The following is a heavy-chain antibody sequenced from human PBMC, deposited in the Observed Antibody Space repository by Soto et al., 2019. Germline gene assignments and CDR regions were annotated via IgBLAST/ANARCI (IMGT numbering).Heavy chain of an antibody. CDR1: GFTLSGSF. Sequence: EVQLVESGGGLVQPGGSLKLSCAASGFTLSGSFIHWVRQASGKGLEWVGRIASKAHNYATAYGRSVEGRFTVSRDDSRNTAYLQMEGLKTEDTAVYFCARLMNTLFDRFDYWGQGILVTVSS. CDR3: ARLMNTLFDRFDY. V-gene: IGHV3-73*02. D-gene: IGHD2-8*01. CDR2: IASKAHNYAT. J-gene: IGHJ4*02.